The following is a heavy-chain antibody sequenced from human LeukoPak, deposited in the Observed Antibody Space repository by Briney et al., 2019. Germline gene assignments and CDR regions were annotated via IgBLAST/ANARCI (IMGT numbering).Heavy chain of an antibody. V-gene: IGHV3-23*01. CDR1: GFTFSSYD. J-gene: IGHJ4*02. D-gene: IGHD2-8*01. Sequence: PGGSLRLSCAASGFTFSSYDMSWVRQAPGKGLEWVAAIRGSGGRTYYADSVKGRFTNSRDNSKNTLYLQMNSLRAEDTAVYYCARANIVLMVYASTLDYWGQGTLVTVSS. CDR2: IRGSGGRT. CDR3: ARANIVLMVYASTLDY.